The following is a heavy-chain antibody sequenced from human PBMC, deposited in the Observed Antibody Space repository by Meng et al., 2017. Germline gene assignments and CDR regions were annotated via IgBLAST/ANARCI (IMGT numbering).Heavy chain of an antibody. CDR2: IIPIFGTA. CDR3: ARARDYYDSSGYYSWFDY. CDR1: GGTFSSYA. V-gene: IGHV1-69*01. D-gene: IGHD3-22*01. J-gene: IGHJ4*02. Sequence: QWRLGQSGGEVKKPGSSVKGSCKASGGTFSSYAISWVRQAPGQGLEWMGGIIPIFGTANYAQKFQGRVTITADESTSTAYMELSSLRSEDTAVYYCARARDYYDSSGYYSWFDYWGQGTLVTVSS.